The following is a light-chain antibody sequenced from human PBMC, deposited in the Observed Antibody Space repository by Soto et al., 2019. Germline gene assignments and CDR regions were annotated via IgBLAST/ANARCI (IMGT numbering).Light chain of an antibody. CDR1: QSLVYSDGNTY. J-gene: IGKJ1*01. Sequence: DVVMTQSPLSLPVTLGQPASISCRSSQSLVYSDGNTYLNWFQQRPGQSPRRLIHKVSNRDAGVPVRFSGSGSETDFTLDISMVEAEDVGLYYCMQSTHWPRAFGQGTKVEIK. V-gene: IGKV2-30*01. CDR2: KVS. CDR3: MQSTHWPRA.